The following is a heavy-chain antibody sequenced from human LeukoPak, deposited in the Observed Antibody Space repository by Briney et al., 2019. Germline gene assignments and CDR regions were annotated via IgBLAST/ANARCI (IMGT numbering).Heavy chain of an antibody. CDR1: GDSISSSSYY. CDR3: ARAGGYCSSTSCYLGSWFDP. V-gene: IGHV4-39*01. D-gene: IGHD2-2*01. CDR2: IYYSGST. J-gene: IGHJ5*02. Sequence: SETLSLTCTVSGDSISSSSYYWGWIRQPPGKRLEWIGSIYYSGSTYYNPSLKSRVTISVDTSKNQFSLKLTSVTAADTAVYYCARAGGYCSSTSCYLGSWFDPWGQGTLVTVSS.